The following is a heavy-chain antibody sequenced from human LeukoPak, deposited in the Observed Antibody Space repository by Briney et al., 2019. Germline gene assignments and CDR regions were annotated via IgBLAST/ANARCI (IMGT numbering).Heavy chain of an antibody. Sequence: SETLSLTCTVSGYSITSGYYWCWIRQPPGKGLEWIGSIHHGGTTYYKSSLKSRVTLSVDTSKNQFSLKLSSVTAADTAVYYCARVNRPPYYFDYWGQGTLVTVSS. CDR3: ARVNRPPYYFDY. D-gene: IGHD1-14*01. J-gene: IGHJ4*02. V-gene: IGHV4-38-2*02. CDR1: GYSITSGYY. CDR2: IHHGGTT.